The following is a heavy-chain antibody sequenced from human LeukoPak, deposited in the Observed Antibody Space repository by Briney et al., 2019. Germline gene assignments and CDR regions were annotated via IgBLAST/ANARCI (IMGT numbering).Heavy chain of an antibody. D-gene: IGHD6-13*01. CDR3: ASAPQQLAPFDY. Sequence: ASVKVSCKASGYTFTSYYMHWVRQAPGQGLEWMGIINPSGGSTSYAQKFQGRVTMTRDTSTSTVYVEVSSLRSEDTAVYYCASAPQQLAPFDYWGQGTLVTVSS. J-gene: IGHJ4*02. CDR2: INPSGGST. V-gene: IGHV1-46*01. CDR1: GYTFTSYY.